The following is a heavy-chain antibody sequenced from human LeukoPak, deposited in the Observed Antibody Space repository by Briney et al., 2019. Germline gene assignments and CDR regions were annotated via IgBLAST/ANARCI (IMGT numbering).Heavy chain of an antibody. V-gene: IGHV4-34*01. CDR1: GGSFSGYY. Sequence: SETLSLTCAVNGGSFSGYYWSWIRQPPGKGLEWIGEINHSGSTNYNPSLKSRVTISVDTSKNQFSLKLSSVTAADTVVYYCARATPATRWFGDWGQGTLVTVSS. D-gene: IGHD3-10*01. J-gene: IGHJ4*02. CDR2: INHSGST. CDR3: ARATPATRWFGD.